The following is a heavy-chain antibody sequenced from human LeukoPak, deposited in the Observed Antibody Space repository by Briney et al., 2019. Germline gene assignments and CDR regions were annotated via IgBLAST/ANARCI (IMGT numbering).Heavy chain of an antibody. Sequence: PGGSLRLSCAASGFFFNTYWMHWVRQAPGKGLVWVSRINSDGSKTSHADSVKGRFTISRDNAKNTLYLQMNGLRAEDTAVYYCAGEGSLEYYFDYWGRGTLVTVSS. V-gene: IGHV3-74*01. CDR3: AGEGSLEYYFDY. J-gene: IGHJ4*02. CDR1: GFFFNTYW. CDR2: INSDGSKT. D-gene: IGHD3-10*01.